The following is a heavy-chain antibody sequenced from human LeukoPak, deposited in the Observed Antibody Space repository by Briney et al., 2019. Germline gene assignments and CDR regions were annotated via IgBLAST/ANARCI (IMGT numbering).Heavy chain of an antibody. Sequence: PSGTLSLTCAVSGGSISSSNWWSWVRQPPGKGLEWIGEIYHSGSTNYNPSLKSRVTISVDTSKKQFSLKLSSVTAADTAVYYCARARRQWLVGATIRGDNPPYYFDYWGQGTLVTVSS. V-gene: IGHV4-4*02. CDR3: ARARRQWLVGATIRGDNPPYYFDY. CDR1: GGSISSSNW. J-gene: IGHJ4*02. D-gene: IGHD6-19*01. CDR2: IYHSGST.